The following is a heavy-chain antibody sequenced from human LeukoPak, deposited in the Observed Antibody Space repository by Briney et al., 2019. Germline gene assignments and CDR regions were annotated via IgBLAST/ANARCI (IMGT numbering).Heavy chain of an antibody. CDR1: GGSISSSSYY. D-gene: IGHD3-22*01. Sequence: PSETLSLTCTVSGGSISSSSYYWGWIRQPPGKGLEWIGSIYYSGSTYYNPPLKSRVTISVDTSKNQFSLKLSSVTAADTAVYYCARQVITQFSDYWGQGTLVTVSS. CDR3: ARQVITQFSDY. V-gene: IGHV4-39*01. J-gene: IGHJ4*02. CDR2: IYYSGST.